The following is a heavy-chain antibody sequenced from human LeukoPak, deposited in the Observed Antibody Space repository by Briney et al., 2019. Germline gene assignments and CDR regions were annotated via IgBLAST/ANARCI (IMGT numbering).Heavy chain of an antibody. CDR1: GGSISSGGHY. D-gene: IGHD3-10*01. V-gene: IGHV4-31*03. CDR2: IYYSGST. J-gene: IGHJ4*02. CDR3: ARAVVRGVIYFDY. Sequence: PSQTLSLTCTVSGGSISSGGHYWSWIRQHPGTGLEWIGYIYYSGSTYYNPSLKSRVTISVDTSKNQFSLKLSSVTAADTAVYYCARAVVRGVIYFDYWGQGTLVTVSS.